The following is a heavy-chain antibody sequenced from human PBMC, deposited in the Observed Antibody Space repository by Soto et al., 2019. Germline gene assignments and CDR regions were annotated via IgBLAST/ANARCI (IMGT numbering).Heavy chain of an antibody. CDR1: GFTFSDFA. CDR2: IYGGGNGP. Sequence: EVQVLESGGGLVQPGGSLRLSCAATGFTFSDFAMSWARRAQGKGLEWVSRIYGGGNGPHYADSVKGRVTISRDNSKNTLYLQMNSLRAEDTAVYYCAKMEGMDPWAYSFDYWGQGTLVTVSS. V-gene: IGHV3-23*01. CDR3: AKMEGMDPWAYSFDY. J-gene: IGHJ4*02. D-gene: IGHD2-2*03.